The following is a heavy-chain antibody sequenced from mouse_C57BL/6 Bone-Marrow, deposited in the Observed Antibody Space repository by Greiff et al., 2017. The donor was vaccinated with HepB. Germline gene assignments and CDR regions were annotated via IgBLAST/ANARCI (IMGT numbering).Heavy chain of an antibody. CDR2: ISDGGSYT. CDR1: GFTFSSYA. D-gene: IGHD2-14*01. CDR3: ARDTVRRYYYAMDY. Sequence: EVQLKESGGGLVKPGGSLKLSCAASGFTFSSYAMSWVRQTPEKRLEWVATISDGGSYTYYPDNVKGRFTISRDNAKNNLYLQMSHLKSEDTAMYYCARDTVRRYYYAMDYWGQGTSVTVSS. V-gene: IGHV5-4*01. J-gene: IGHJ4*01.